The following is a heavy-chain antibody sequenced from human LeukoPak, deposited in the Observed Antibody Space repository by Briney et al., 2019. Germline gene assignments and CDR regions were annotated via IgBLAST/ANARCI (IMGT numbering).Heavy chain of an antibody. Sequence: SETLSLTCAVYGGSFSGYYWSWIRQPPGKGLEWIGEINHSGSTNYNPSLKSRVTISVDTSKNQFSLKLSSVTVADTAVYYCARAADYYDSSGYYPLDYWGQGTLVTVSS. J-gene: IGHJ4*02. CDR2: INHSGST. D-gene: IGHD3-22*01. CDR3: ARAADYYDSSGYYPLDY. V-gene: IGHV4-34*01. CDR1: GGSFSGYY.